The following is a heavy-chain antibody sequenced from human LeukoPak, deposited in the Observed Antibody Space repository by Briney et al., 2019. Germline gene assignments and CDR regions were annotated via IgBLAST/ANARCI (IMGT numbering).Heavy chain of an antibody. V-gene: IGHV1-2*02. Sequence: ASVKVSCKASGYTFTGYYMHWVRQAPGQGLEWMGWVNPNSGGTNYAQNFQGRVTMTRDTSISTAYMELSSLTSDDTAVYYCARDLPKRGYYSYYVMDVWGQGTTVTVSS. J-gene: IGHJ6*02. CDR2: VNPNSGGT. CDR1: GYTFTGYY. CDR3: ARDLPKRGYYSYYVMDV.